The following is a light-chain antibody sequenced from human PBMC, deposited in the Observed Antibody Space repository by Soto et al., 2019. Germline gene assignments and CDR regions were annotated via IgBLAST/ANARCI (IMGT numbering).Light chain of an antibody. J-gene: IGKJ1*01. Sequence: EIVMTPSPATLSVSPVERATLSCRASQSVSSNLAWYQQKPGQAPRLLIYGASTRATGIPARFSGSGSETEFTLTISSLQSEDLAVYYCQQYANWPKTFGQGTKVDIK. CDR1: QSVSSN. CDR3: QQYANWPKT. CDR2: GAS. V-gene: IGKV3-15*01.